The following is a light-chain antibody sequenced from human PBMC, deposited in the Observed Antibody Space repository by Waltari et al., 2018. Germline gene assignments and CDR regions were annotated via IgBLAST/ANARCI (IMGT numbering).Light chain of an antibody. CDR2: GAS. CDR3: QQYNNWPLT. Sequence: EIVMTQSPATLSVSPGERATLSCRASQSVSSDLAWYQIIPGQAPRRLISGASTRATGIPGRFSGSGSGTEFTLTISNMQTEDFAVYHCQQYNNWPLTFGGGTKVEIK. J-gene: IGKJ4*01. CDR1: QSVSSD. V-gene: IGKV3-15*01.